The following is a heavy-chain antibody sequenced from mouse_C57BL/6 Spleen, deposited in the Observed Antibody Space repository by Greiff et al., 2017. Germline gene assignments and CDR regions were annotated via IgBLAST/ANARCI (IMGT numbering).Heavy chain of an antibody. V-gene: IGHV2-5*01. Sequence: VQLQQSGPGLVQPSQSLSITCTVSGFSLTSYGVHWVRQSPGKGLEWLGVIWRGGSTDYNAAFMSRLSITKDNSKSQVFFKMNSLQADDTAIYYCAKNELGRYWYFDVWGTGTTVTVSS. CDR3: AKNELGRYWYFDV. CDR1: GFSLTSYG. CDR2: IWRGGST. J-gene: IGHJ1*03. D-gene: IGHD4-1*01.